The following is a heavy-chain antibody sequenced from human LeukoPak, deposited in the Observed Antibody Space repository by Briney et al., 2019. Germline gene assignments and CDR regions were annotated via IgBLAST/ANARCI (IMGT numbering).Heavy chain of an antibody. CDR2: IYTSGST. Sequence: PSQTLSLTCTVSGGSISSGSYYWSWIRQPAGKGLEWIGRIYTSGSTNYNPSLKSRVTTSVDTSKNQYSLKLSSVTAADTAVYYCARSITMVRGVINWFDPWGQGTLVTVSS. D-gene: IGHD3-10*01. CDR1: GGSISSGSYY. J-gene: IGHJ5*02. CDR3: ARSITMVRGVINWFDP. V-gene: IGHV4-61*02.